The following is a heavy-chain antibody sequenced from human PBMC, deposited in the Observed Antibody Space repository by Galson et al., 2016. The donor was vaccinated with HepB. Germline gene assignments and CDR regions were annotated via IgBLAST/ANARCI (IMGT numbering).Heavy chain of an antibody. D-gene: IGHD1-7*01. CDR3: ARIIKTGTTSHFDY. Sequence: SLRLSCAASGFTFSNYALSWVRQAPGKGLEWVSAISDSGAGTYYADSVKGRFTISRDNSKNTLYLQMNSLRAEDTAVYYCARIIKTGTTSHFDYWGQGTLVTVSS. V-gene: IGHV3-23*01. J-gene: IGHJ4*02. CDR2: ISDSGAGT. CDR1: GFTFSNYA.